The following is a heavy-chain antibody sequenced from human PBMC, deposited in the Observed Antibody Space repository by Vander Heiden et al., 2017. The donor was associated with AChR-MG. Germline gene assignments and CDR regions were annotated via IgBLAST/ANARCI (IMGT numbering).Heavy chain of an antibody. D-gene: IGHD3-22*01. V-gene: IGHV3-23*01. J-gene: IGHJ4*01. CDR3: AKKLGKYCDDSSGYFPYDY. CDR1: GFTFSSYA. Sequence: EVQLLESGGGLVQPGGSLRLSCAASGFTFSSYAMGWVRQAPGKGLEWVSAISGSGGSTYYADSVNGRVTISRDNSKNTLYLQMNSLRAQDTAVHYCAKKLGKYCDDSSGYFPYDYRGRVSLITVSS. CDR2: ISGSGGST.